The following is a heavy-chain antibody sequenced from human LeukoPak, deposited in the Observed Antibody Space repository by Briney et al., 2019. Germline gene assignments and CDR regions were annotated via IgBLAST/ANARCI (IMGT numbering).Heavy chain of an antibody. CDR3: ARDRRYYDSSGYSPFDY. Sequence: ASVKVSCKASGYTFTSYGISWVRQAPGQGLEWMGWISAYNGNTNYAQKLQGRVTMTTDTSTSTAYMELSSLRSEDTAVYYCARDRRYYDSSGYSPFDYWGQGTLVTVSS. J-gene: IGHJ4*02. D-gene: IGHD3-22*01. CDR2: ISAYNGNT. V-gene: IGHV1-18*01. CDR1: GYTFTSYG.